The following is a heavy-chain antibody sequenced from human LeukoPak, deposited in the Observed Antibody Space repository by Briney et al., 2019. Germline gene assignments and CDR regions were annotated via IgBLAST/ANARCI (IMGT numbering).Heavy chain of an antibody. CDR2: ISWNSGSI. CDR1: GFTFDDYA. D-gene: IGHD3-9*01. CDR3: TRDLMDYDVSTGLHHYYMDV. V-gene: IGHV3-9*01. Sequence: GRSLRLSCAASGFTFDDYAMHWVRQAPGKGLEWVSGISWNSGSIGYADSVKGRFTISRDNAKNTLYLQMNTLRVEDTAVYYCTRDLMDYDVSTGLHHYYMDVWGQGTTVTVSS. J-gene: IGHJ6*02.